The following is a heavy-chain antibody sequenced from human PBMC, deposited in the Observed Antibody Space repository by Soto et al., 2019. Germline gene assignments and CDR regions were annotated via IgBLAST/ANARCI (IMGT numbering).Heavy chain of an antibody. CDR1: GFTFSSNW. Sequence: EVQLVESGGGLVQPGGSLRLSCAASGFTFSSNWMHWVRQAPGRGLVWVSRINSDGSSTSYADSVKGRFTISRDNARNTPFLQMNSLRAEDTAVYYCARTLVDYYDSSGYPRFDYWGQGTLVTVSS. V-gene: IGHV3-74*01. J-gene: IGHJ4*02. D-gene: IGHD3-22*01. CDR2: INSDGSST. CDR3: ARTLVDYYDSSGYPRFDY.